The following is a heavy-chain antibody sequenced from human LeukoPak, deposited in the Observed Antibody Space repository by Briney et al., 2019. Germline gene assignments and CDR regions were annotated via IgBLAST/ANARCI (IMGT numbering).Heavy chain of an antibody. CDR3: ARDGFIAAAGIRGAPSDY. D-gene: IGHD6-13*01. CDR2: ISSSSNTI. V-gene: IGHV3-48*01. J-gene: IGHJ4*02. CDR1: GFTFSSSW. Sequence: PGGSLRLSCAASGFTFSSSWMNWVRQAPGKGLEWISYISSSSNTIYYADSVKGRFTISRDNAKNSLYLQMNSLRAEDTAVYYCARDGFIAAAGIRGAPSDYWGQGTLVTVSS.